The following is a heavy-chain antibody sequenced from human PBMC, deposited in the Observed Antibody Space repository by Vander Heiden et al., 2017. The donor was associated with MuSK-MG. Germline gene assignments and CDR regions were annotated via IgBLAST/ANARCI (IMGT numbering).Heavy chain of an antibody. CDR2: IYSGGST. V-gene: IGHV3-53*01. CDR3: ARESVLLTNYYMDV. J-gene: IGHJ6*03. CDR1: GVTVSSNY. Sequence: EAQLVVSGGGLIQPGGSLRLFCAASGVTVSSNYMRWVRQAPGKGLGWVSVIYSGGSTYYADSVKGRFTISRDNSKNTLYLQMNSLRAEDTAVYYCARESVLLTNYYMDVWGKRTTVTVSS. D-gene: IGHD2-15*01.